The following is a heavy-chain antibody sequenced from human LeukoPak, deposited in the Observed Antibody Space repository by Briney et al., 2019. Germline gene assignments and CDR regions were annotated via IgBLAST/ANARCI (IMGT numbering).Heavy chain of an antibody. Sequence: ASVKVSCKASGYTFTSYYMHWVRQAPGQGLEWMGTINPSSGSRSYAQKFQGRVTMTRDTSTNIVYMELSSLRSEDTAVYYCARGTDYGDFDYWGQGTLVTVSS. CDR3: ARGTDYGDFDY. CDR2: INPSSGSR. CDR1: GYTFTSYY. V-gene: IGHV1-46*01. J-gene: IGHJ4*02. D-gene: IGHD4-17*01.